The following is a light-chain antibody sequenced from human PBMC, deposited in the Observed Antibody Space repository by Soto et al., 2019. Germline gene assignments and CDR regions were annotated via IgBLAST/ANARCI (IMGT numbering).Light chain of an antibody. V-gene: IGLV2-23*01. Sequence: QSALTQPAAVSGAPVQSIPSSCTGTSSDVGSYNLVSWYQQHPGKAPKLMISEGSKRHSCVSNRVSGAKSGNTASLKISGLQAEYEADYYCCSYAGSSTSVVFGVGTKLPVL. CDR1: SSDVGSYNL. CDR3: CSYAGSSTSVV. J-gene: IGLJ2*01. CDR2: EGS.